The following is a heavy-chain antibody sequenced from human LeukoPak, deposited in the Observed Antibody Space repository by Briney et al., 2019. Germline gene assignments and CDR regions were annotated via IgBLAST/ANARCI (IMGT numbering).Heavy chain of an antibody. CDR1: GFTLGSYW. Sequence: GGSLRLSCEPSGFTLGSYWMHWVRQAPGKGLVWVSRINSDGSNPTFADSVKGRFTVSRDNAKDTLYLQVTSLRAEDTAVYYCTRRPPLYSSFPSWGRGSLVTVSS. J-gene: IGHJ5*02. CDR2: INSDGSNP. D-gene: IGHD6-19*01. CDR3: TRRPPLYSSFPS. V-gene: IGHV3-74*01.